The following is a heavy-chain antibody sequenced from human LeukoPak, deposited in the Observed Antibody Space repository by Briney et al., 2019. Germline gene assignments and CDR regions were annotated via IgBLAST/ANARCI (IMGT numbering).Heavy chain of an antibody. Sequence: ASAKVSCKASGYTFTSYGISWVRQAPGQGLEWMGWISAYNGNTNYAQKLQGRVTMTTDTSTSTAYMELRSLRSDDTAVYYCARVLREENDYVWESRIDLYYFDYWGQGTLVTVSS. D-gene: IGHD3-16*01. J-gene: IGHJ4*02. CDR1: GYTFTSYG. V-gene: IGHV1-18*01. CDR2: ISAYNGNT. CDR3: ARVLREENDYVWESRIDLYYFDY.